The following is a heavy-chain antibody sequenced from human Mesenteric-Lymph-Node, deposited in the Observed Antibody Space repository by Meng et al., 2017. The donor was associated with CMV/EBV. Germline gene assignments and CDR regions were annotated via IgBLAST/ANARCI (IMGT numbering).Heavy chain of an antibody. CDR2: ISAYNGNT. D-gene: IGHD3-3*01. Sequence: ASVKVSCKASGYTSTSYDINWVRQAPGQGLEWMGWISAYNGNTNYAQKLQGRVTMTTDTSTSTAYMELRSLRSDDTAVYYCARGLTIFGVVPSCMDVWGQGTTVTVSS. CDR3: ARGLTIFGVVPSCMDV. V-gene: IGHV1-18*01. CDR1: GYTSTSYD. J-gene: IGHJ6*02.